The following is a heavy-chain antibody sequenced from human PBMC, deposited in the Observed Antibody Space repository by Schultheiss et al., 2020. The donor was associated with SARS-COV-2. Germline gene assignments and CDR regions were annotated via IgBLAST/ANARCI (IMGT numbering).Heavy chain of an antibody. CDR1: GYTFTSYG. D-gene: IGHD3-3*01. Sequence: ASVKVSCKASGYTFTSYGISWVRQAPGQGLEWMGWISAYNGNTNYAQKLQGRVTMTTDTSTSTAYMELRSLRSDDTAVYYCARDSGVYYDFWSGYHSDYYYMDVWGKWTTVTVSS. CDR2: ISAYNGNT. V-gene: IGHV1-18*04. CDR3: ARDSGVYYDFWSGYHSDYYYMDV. J-gene: IGHJ6*03.